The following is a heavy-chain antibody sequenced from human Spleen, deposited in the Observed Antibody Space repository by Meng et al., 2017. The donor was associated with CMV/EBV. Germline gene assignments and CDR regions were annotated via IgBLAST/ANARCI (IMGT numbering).Heavy chain of an antibody. D-gene: IGHD2-15*01. CDR1: GGSISSYY. CDR3: ATSGGFYYYGMDV. J-gene: IGHJ6*02. Sequence: GPLRLSCSVSGGSISSYYWSWIRQPPGKGLEWIGDIYYSGSTNSNPSLKSRVTISVDTSKNQFSLNLNSVTAADTAVYFCATSGGFYYYGMDVWGQGTTVTVSS. CDR2: IYYSGST. V-gene: IGHV4-59*01.